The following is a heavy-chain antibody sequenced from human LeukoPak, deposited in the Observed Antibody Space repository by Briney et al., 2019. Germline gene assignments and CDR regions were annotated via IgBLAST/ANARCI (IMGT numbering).Heavy chain of an antibody. Sequence: SETLSLTCTVSGGSISSYYWSWIRQPPGKGLEWIGYIYYSGSTNYNPSLKSRVTISVDTSKNQFSLKLSSVTAADTAVYYCARVGVAGGWFDYWGQGTLVTVSS. CDR1: GGSISSYY. J-gene: IGHJ4*02. V-gene: IGHV4-59*01. D-gene: IGHD6-19*01. CDR2: IYYSGST. CDR3: ARVGVAGGWFDY.